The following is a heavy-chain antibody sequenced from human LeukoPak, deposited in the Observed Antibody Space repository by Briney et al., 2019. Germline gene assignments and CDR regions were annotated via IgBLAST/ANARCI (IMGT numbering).Heavy chain of an antibody. CDR3: ARDNGLGATVGDY. V-gene: IGHV1-2*06. J-gene: IGHJ4*02. CDR1: GYTFTDYY. D-gene: IGHD1-26*01. CDR2: INPNSGGT. Sequence: ASVKVSCKASGYTFTDYYIHWVRHAPGQGLEWMGRINPNSGGTKYAQNFQGRVTMTRDTSISTAYMELSRLRSDDTAVYYCARDNGLGATVGDYWGQGTLVTVSS.